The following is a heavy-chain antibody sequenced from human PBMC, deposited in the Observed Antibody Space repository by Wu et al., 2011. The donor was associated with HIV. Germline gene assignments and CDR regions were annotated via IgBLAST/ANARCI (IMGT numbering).Heavy chain of an antibody. Sequence: QVQLVQSGAEVKKAGSSVKVSCKASGNTFSGYAVSWVRQAPGQGLEWMGGILPMFGSTNYARKFQGRVTIIADKSATTVYMELRSLRSEDTAMYYCARSGVSAEYYFYYLNVWAKGPTVTVSS. CDR1: GNTFSGYA. J-gene: IGHJ6*03. CDR2: ILPMFGST. CDR3: ARSGVSAEYYFYYLNV. V-gene: IGHV1-69*14. D-gene: IGHD2-2*01.